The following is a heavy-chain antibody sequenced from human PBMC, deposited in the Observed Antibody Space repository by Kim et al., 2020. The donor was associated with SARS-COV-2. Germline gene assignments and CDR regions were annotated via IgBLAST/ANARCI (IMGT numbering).Heavy chain of an antibody. CDR2: IFSNDEE. CDR1: GFSLNNPKMG. V-gene: IGHV2-26*01. Sequence: SGPTLVNPTETLTLTCSVSGFSLNNPKMGVAWIRQPPGKALEWLAHIFSNDEESHSTSLKSRLTISKDTSRSQVVLTMTNMDPVDTATYYCAGIPLPYGSPYYLYYWGQGTLVTVSS. D-gene: IGHD3-10*01. J-gene: IGHJ4*02. CDR3: AGIPLPYGSPYYLYY.